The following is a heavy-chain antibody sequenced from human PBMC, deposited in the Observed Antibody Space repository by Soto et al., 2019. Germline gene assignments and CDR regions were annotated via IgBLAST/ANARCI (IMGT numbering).Heavy chain of an antibody. Sequence: QVQLVESGGGLVKPGGSLRLSCAASGFTFSDYYMSWIRQAPGKGLEWLAYISSSGTTIYYADSVQGRFTVSRDNAKNSLYRQMNSLRAEDTAVYYCARVRGGYYPPGSWGQGTLVTVSS. J-gene: IGHJ5*02. CDR3: ARVRGGYYPPGS. CDR1: GFTFSDYY. CDR2: ISSSGTTI. D-gene: IGHD1-26*01. V-gene: IGHV3-11*01.